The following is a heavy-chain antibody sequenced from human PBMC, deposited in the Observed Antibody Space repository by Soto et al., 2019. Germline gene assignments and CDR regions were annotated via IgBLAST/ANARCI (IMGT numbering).Heavy chain of an antibody. D-gene: IGHD5-12*01. Sequence: QVQLVQSGAEVKKPGSSVKVSCKASGGTFSNYAITWVRQAPGQGLEWVGRIIPIFGTTNVAQKFQGRVTITADESTTTANMELSGLRSDDTAVSYCAKDGGADGYFGNWLDPWGQGTLVTVSS. CDR3: AKDGGADGYFGNWLDP. J-gene: IGHJ5*02. V-gene: IGHV1-69*15. CDR1: GGTFSNYA. CDR2: IIPIFGTT.